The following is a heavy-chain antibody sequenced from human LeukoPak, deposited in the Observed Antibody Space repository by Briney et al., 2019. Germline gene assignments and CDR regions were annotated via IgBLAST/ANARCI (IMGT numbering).Heavy chain of an antibody. Sequence: GGSLRLSCEVSGFTFRNYWMGWVRQAPGMGLQWVANIKTDGSEEYYVDSVKGRFTISRENAKNSLYLQMNSLRAEDTAVYYCARWACGGDCYSHDYYFDYWGQGTLVTVSS. CDR2: IKTDGSEE. CDR3: ARWACGGDCYSHDYYFDY. D-gene: IGHD2-21*02. CDR1: GFTFRNYW. J-gene: IGHJ4*02. V-gene: IGHV3-7*01.